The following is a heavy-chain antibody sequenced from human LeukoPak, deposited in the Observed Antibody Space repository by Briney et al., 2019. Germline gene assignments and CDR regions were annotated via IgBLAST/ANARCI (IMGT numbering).Heavy chain of an antibody. Sequence: SETLSLTCTVSGVSISSSNSYWGWIRQPPGKGLEWIGSIYYSGNTYYNASLKSQVSISIDTSKNQFSLKLSSVTAADTAIYYCARAPERWYSYGSYTYHYMDVWGRGTTVTVSS. J-gene: IGHJ6*03. D-gene: IGHD3-10*01. CDR1: GVSISSSNSY. CDR3: ARAPERWYSYGSYTYHYMDV. V-gene: IGHV4-39*07. CDR2: IYYSGNT.